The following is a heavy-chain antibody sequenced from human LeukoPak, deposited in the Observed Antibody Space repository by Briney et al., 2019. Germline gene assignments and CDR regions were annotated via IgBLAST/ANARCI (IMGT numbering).Heavy chain of an antibody. CDR1: GGSISSSSYY. CDR2: IYYSGST. Sequence: SETLSLTCTVSGGSISSSSYYWGWIRQPPGKGLEWIGSIYYSGSTYYNPSLKSRVTISVDTSKNQFSLKLSSVTAADAAVYYCARLDPYGDFDYWGQGTLVTVSS. CDR3: ARLDPYGDFDY. D-gene: IGHD3-10*01. V-gene: IGHV4-39*01. J-gene: IGHJ4*02.